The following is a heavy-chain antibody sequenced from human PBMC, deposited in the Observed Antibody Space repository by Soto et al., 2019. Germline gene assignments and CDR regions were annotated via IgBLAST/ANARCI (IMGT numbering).Heavy chain of an antibody. CDR3: AKMTREWLVECFVY. CDR2: ISGSGGST. J-gene: IGHJ4*02. CDR1: GFTFSSYG. Sequence: GGSLRLSCAVSGFTFSSYGMHWVRQAPGKGLEWVSAISGSGGSTYYADSVKGRFTISRDNSKNTLYLQMNSLRAEDTAVYYCAKMTREWLVECFVYWCQATLVSGSS. D-gene: IGHD6-19*01. V-gene: IGHV3-23*01.